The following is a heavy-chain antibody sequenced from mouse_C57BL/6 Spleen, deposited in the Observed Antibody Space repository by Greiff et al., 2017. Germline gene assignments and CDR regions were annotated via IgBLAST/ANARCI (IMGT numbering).Heavy chain of an antibody. V-gene: IGHV5-9-1*02. CDR2: ISSGGDYI. D-gene: IGHD2-2*01. Sequence: EVQRVESGEGLVKPGGSLKLSCAASGFTFSSYAMSWVRQTPEKRLEWVAYISSGGDYIYYADTVKGRFTISRDNARNTLYLQMSSLKSEDTAMYYCTRGATMVTEPSMDYWGQGTSVTVSS. CDR1: GFTFSSYA. CDR3: TRGATMVTEPSMDY. J-gene: IGHJ4*01.